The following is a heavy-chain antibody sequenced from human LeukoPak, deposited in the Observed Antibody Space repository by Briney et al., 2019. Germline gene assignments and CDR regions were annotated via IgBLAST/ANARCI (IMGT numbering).Heavy chain of an antibody. J-gene: IGHJ4*02. D-gene: IGHD2-15*01. CDR3: AKDKILGYCSGGSCQGRDY. Sequence: GGSLRLSCAASGFTFSSYGMHWVRQAPGKGLEWVAFIRYDGSNKYYADSVKGRFTIARDNSKNTLYLQKNSLRAEDTAVYYCAKDKILGYCSGGSCQGRDYRGEGTLVTVSS. CDR1: GFTFSSYG. CDR2: IRYDGSNK. V-gene: IGHV3-30*02.